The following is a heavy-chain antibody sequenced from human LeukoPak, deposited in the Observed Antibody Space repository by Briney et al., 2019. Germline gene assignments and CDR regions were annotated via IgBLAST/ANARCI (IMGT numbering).Heavy chain of an antibody. J-gene: IGHJ4*02. CDR1: GFTVSSNY. Sequence: GGSLRLSCAASGFTVSSNYMSWVRQAPGKGLEWVSVIYSGGSTYYADSVKGRFTISRDNSKNTLYLQMNSLRAEDAAVYYCAREVTYSDYGWGQGTLVTVSS. D-gene: IGHD4-11*01. V-gene: IGHV3-66*01. CDR2: IYSGGST. CDR3: AREVTYSDYG.